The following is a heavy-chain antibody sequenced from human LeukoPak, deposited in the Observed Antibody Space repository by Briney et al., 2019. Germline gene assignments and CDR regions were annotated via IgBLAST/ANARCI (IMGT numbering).Heavy chain of an antibody. Sequence: GGSLRLSCAASGFTFSSYEMNWVRQAPGKGLEWVSSISSRSSYIYYADSVKGRFTISRDNAKNSLYLQMNSLRAEDTAVYYCAREGRGYSAYDRRGAIDYWGQGTLVIVSS. D-gene: IGHD5-12*01. V-gene: IGHV3-21*01. CDR3: AREGRGYSAYDRRGAIDY. CDR2: ISSRSSYI. CDR1: GFTFSSYE. J-gene: IGHJ4*02.